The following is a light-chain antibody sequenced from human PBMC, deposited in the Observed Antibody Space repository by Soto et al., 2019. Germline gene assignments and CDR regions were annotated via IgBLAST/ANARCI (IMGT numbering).Light chain of an antibody. V-gene: IGLV2-11*01. CDR1: SSDVGGYNF. J-gene: IGLJ3*02. CDR2: DVS. Sequence: QAVVTQPRSVSGSPGQSVTISCTGTSSDVGGYNFVSWYQQHPGKAPKLMIYDVSKRPSGVPDRFSGSKSGNTASLTISGLQAEDEADYYCCSYAGSYTWLFGGGTQLTVL. CDR3: CSYAGSYTWL.